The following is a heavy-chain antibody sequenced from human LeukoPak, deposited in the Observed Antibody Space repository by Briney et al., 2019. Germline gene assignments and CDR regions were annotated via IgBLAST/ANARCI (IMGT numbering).Heavy chain of an antibody. Sequence: PSETLSLTRSDSVGSISSLYWSWIRQPPGRGLEWSGYIYYTWSTNYNPPLKSRVTMFVDMSKNQFSLRLSSVTAADTAVYYCARHKAYSSSSPFDYWGQGTLVTVSS. D-gene: IGHD6-6*01. CDR1: VGSISSLY. CDR2: IYYTWST. V-gene: IGHV4-59*08. J-gene: IGHJ4*02. CDR3: ARHKAYSSSSPFDY.